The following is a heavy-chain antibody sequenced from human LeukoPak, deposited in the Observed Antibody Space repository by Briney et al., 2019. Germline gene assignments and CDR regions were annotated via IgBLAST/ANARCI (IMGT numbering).Heavy chain of an antibody. J-gene: IGHJ4*02. CDR1: GYTFTSYD. Sequence: ASVKVSCKAAGYTFTSYDINWVGQATGQGLEWMGWMNPNSGNTGYAQKFQGRVTITRNTSISTAYIELSSMRSADTAGSYCARGFTCEYGDYWGQGTLVTVSS. D-gene: IGHD4/OR15-4a*01. CDR2: MNPNSGNT. CDR3: ARGFTCEYGDY. V-gene: IGHV1-8*02.